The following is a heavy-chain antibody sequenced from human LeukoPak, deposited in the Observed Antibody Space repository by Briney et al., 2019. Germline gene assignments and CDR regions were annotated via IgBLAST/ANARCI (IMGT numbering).Heavy chain of an antibody. D-gene: IGHD1-26*01. V-gene: IGHV1-46*01. CDR2: IDPSGGST. CDR1: GYSFTSYY. Sequence: ASVTVSCKASGYSFTSYYLHWVRQAPGQGLEWMGIIDPSGGSTSYAQKFQGRVTMTRDTATSTVYMELSSLRSEDTAVYYCARVVYSGTSRGALDYWGQGTLVTVSS. CDR3: ARVVYSGTSRGALDY. J-gene: IGHJ4*02.